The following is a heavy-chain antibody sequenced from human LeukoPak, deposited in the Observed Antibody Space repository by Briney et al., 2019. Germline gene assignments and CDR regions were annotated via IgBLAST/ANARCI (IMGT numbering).Heavy chain of an antibody. V-gene: IGHV4-34*01. CDR1: GGSFSGYY. Sequence: SETLSLTCAVYGGSFSGYYWSWIRQPPGKGLEWIGEINHSGSTNYNPSLKSRVTISVDTSKNKFSLKLSSVTAADTAVYYCARGDNTAMDTWGQGTLVTVSS. D-gene: IGHD5-18*01. J-gene: IGHJ4*02. CDR2: INHSGST. CDR3: ARGDNTAMDT.